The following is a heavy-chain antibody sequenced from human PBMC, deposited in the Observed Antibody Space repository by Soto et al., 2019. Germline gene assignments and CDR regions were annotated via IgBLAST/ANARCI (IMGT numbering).Heavy chain of an antibody. Sequence: PSETLSLTCTVSGGSISSDDYYWNWIRQRPGKGLEWIGNIYYRGNTNYNPSLKSRIIMSMDMSENQFSLKLTSVTASDTAMYYCARHEDYSSPRRRQEYGMDVWGQGTTVTVSS. CDR2: IYYRGNT. CDR3: ARHEDYSSPRRRQEYGMDV. J-gene: IGHJ6*02. CDR1: GGSISSDDYY. V-gene: IGHV4-31*03. D-gene: IGHD6-13*01.